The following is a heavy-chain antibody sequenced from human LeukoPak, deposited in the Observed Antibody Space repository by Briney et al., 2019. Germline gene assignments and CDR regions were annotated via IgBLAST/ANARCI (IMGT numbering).Heavy chain of an antibody. J-gene: IGHJ4*02. D-gene: IGHD3-22*01. V-gene: IGHV4-34*01. CDR2: INHSGST. Sequence: PSETLSLTCAVYGRSFSGYFWSWFRQPPSKGLEWIGEINHSGSTNYNPSLESRVTISEDTSKNQFSLKLSSVTAADTAVYYCARGPPRDLGSSGFYFNYWGQGTLVTVSS. CDR3: ARGPPRDLGSSGFYFNY. CDR1: GRSFSGYF.